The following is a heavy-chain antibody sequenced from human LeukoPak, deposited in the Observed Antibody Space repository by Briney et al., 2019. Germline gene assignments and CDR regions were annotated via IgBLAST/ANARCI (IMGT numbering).Heavy chain of an antibody. Sequence: GGSLRLSCAASGFTFSSYAMHWVRQAPGKGLEYVSAISSNGGSTYYANSVKGRFTISRDNSKNTLYLQMGSLRAEDMAVYYCARGPARSRYFDWSFDYWGQGTLVTVSS. CDR3: ARGPARSRYFDWSFDY. J-gene: IGHJ4*02. CDR2: ISSNGGST. CDR1: GFTFSSYA. V-gene: IGHV3-64*01. D-gene: IGHD3-9*01.